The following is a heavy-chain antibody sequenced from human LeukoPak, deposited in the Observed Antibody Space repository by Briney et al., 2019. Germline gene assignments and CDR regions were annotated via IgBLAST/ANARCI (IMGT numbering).Heavy chain of an antibody. Sequence: VASVKVSCKASGYTFTSYDINWVRQATGQGLEWMGWMNPNSGNTGYAQKFQGRVTMTRNTSISTAYMELSSLRSEDTAVYYCASSNRYDILTGYFSNNWFDPWGQRTLVTVSS. CDR2: MNPNSGNT. CDR3: ASSNRYDILTGYFSNNWFDP. D-gene: IGHD3-9*01. V-gene: IGHV1-8*01. J-gene: IGHJ5*02. CDR1: GYTFTSYD.